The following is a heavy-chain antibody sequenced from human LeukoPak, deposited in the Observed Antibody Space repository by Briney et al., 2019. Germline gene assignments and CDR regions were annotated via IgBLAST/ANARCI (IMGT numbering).Heavy chain of an antibody. CDR3: ARDTLTLFDY. J-gene: IGHJ4*02. CDR1: GGSFSGYY. Sequence: SETLSLTCAVYGGSFSGYYWSWIRQPPGKGLEWIGEINHSGSTNYNPSLKSRVTISVDTSKNQFSLKLSSVTAADTAVYYCARDTLTLFDYWGQGTLVTVSS. D-gene: IGHD1-14*01. V-gene: IGHV4-34*01. CDR2: INHSGST.